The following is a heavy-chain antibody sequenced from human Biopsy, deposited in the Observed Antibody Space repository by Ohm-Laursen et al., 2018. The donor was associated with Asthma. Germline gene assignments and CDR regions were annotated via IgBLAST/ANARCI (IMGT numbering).Heavy chain of an antibody. J-gene: IGHJ5*02. D-gene: IGHD2-15*01. CDR1: GGSIRSHD. V-gene: IGHV4-59*11. CDR3: ARLADCSGGACYSYGWFDP. Sequence: VTLSLTCTVSGGSIRSHDWTWIRLPPGKGLEYIVDVSHTGSTNYNPSLKSRVTMSLDTSKNQFSLRLTSVSPADTAVYYCARLADCSGGACYSYGWFDPWGQGTRVTVSS. CDR2: VSHTGST.